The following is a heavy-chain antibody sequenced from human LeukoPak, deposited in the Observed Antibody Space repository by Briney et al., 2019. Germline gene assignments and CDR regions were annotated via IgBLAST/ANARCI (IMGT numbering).Heavy chain of an antibody. CDR2: ISAYNGNT. CDR3: ARVGYSSSWYNFDY. J-gene: IGHJ4*02. Sequence: ASVKVSCKVSGYTLTELSMHWVRQAPGQGLEWMGWISAYNGNTNYAQKLQGRVTMTTDTSTSTAYMELRSLRSDDTAVYYCARVGYSSSWYNFDYWGQGTLVTVSS. D-gene: IGHD6-13*01. CDR1: GYTLTELS. V-gene: IGHV1-18*01.